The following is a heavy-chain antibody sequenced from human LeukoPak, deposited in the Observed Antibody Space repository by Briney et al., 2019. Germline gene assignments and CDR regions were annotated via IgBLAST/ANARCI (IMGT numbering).Heavy chain of an antibody. CDR3: ARDSGRRLYSYGYIDY. V-gene: IGHV4-4*07. Sequence: PSETLSLTCTVSGGSISSYYWSWIRQPAGKGLEWIGRIYTSGSTNYNPSLKSRVTMSVDTSKNQFSLKLSPVTAADTAVYYCARDSGRRLYSYGYIDYWGQGTLVTVSS. CDR1: GGSISSYY. J-gene: IGHJ4*02. D-gene: IGHD5-18*01. CDR2: IYTSGST.